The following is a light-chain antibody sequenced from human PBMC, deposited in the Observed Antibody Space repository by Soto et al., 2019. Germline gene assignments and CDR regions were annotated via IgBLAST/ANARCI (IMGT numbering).Light chain of an antibody. CDR1: NIGSKS. CDR2: YDX. V-gene: IGLV3-21*04. Sequence: SYELTQPPSVSVAPGKTARITCGGNNIGSKSVHWYQQKPGQAPVLVIYYDXXRXSXXPERFSGSNSGNTXXXXISRVEAGDEADYYCQVWDSSSDHPVFGGGTKLTVL. J-gene: IGLJ2*01. CDR3: QVWDSSSDHPV.